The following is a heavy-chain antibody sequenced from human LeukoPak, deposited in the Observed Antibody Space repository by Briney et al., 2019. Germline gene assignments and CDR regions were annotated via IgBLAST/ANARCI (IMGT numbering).Heavy chain of an antibody. CDR3: ARVSSMDY. CDR2: ISSSIITI. Sequence: GGSLRLSCAASGFTFSSYSMNWVRQAPGKGLEWVSYISSSIITIYYADSVKGRFTISRDNAKNSLYLQMNSLRAEDTAVYYCARVSSMDYWGQGTLVTVSS. CDR1: GFTFSSYS. D-gene: IGHD6-13*01. J-gene: IGHJ4*02. V-gene: IGHV3-48*04.